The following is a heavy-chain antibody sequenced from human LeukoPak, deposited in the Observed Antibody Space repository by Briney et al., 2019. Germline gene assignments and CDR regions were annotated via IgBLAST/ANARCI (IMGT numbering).Heavy chain of an antibody. D-gene: IGHD6-13*01. Sequence: GASVRVSCKASGYTFTSYDINWVRQATGQGLEWMGWMNPNSGNTGYAQKFQGRVTMTRNTSISTAYMELSSLRSEDTAVYYCARAVSSSSSWSWREFYYYYYMDVWGKGTTVTVSS. CDR1: GYTFTSYD. CDR2: MNPNSGNT. CDR3: ARAVSSSSSWSWREFYYYYYMDV. V-gene: IGHV1-8*01. J-gene: IGHJ6*03.